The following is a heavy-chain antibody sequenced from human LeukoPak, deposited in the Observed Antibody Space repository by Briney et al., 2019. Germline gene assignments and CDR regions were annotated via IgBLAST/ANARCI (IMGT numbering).Heavy chain of an antibody. CDR2: IYYSGSS. Sequence: SETLSLTCTVSGGSIGSYYWSWIRQPPGKGPEWIGYIYYSGSSNYNPSLKSRVTISVDTSKNQVSLKVRSVTAADTAVYYCARAGSGWTNWFDLWGQGTLVTVSS. J-gene: IGHJ5*02. D-gene: IGHD6-19*01. V-gene: IGHV4-59*01. CDR3: ARAGSGWTNWFDL. CDR1: GGSIGSYY.